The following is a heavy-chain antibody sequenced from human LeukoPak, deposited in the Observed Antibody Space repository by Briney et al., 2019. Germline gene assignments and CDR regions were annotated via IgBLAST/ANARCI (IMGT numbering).Heavy chain of an antibody. D-gene: IGHD5-18*01. CDR2: ISWNSGSI. Sequence: PGGSLRLSCAASGFTFDDYAMPWVRQAPGKGLEWVSGISWNSGSIGYADSVKGRFTISRDNAKNSLYLQMNSLRAEDTALYYCAKDMGYSYLYYFDYWGQGTLVTVSS. CDR1: GFTFDDYA. CDR3: AKDMGYSYLYYFDY. J-gene: IGHJ4*02. V-gene: IGHV3-9*01.